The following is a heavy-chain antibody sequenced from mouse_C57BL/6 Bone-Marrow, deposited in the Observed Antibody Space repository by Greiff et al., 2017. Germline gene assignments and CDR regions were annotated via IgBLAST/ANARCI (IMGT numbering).Heavy chain of an antibody. CDR2: ISDGGSYT. V-gene: IGHV5-4*01. CDR1: GFTFRSYA. J-gene: IGHJ1*03. Sequence: VQLKESGGGLVKPGGSLKLSCAASGFTFRSYAMSWVRQTPEKRLEWVATISDGGSYTYYPDNVKGRFTISRDNAKNNLYLQMSHLKSEDTAMYYCARDYYGSTYWYFDVWGTGTTVTVSS. D-gene: IGHD1-1*01. CDR3: ARDYYGSTYWYFDV.